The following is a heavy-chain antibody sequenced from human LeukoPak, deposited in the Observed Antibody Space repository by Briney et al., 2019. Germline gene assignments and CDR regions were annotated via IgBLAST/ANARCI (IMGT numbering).Heavy chain of an antibody. V-gene: IGHV4-59*12. Sequence: PSGTLSLTCTVSGGSISSYYWSWIRQPPGKGLEWIGYIYYSGSTNYIPSLKSRVTISVDTSKNQFSLKLSSVTAADTAVYYCARDQHGDYPYYYYGMDVWGQGTTVTVSS. CDR1: GGSISSYY. CDR2: IYYSGST. D-gene: IGHD4-17*01. J-gene: IGHJ6*02. CDR3: ARDQHGDYPYYYYGMDV.